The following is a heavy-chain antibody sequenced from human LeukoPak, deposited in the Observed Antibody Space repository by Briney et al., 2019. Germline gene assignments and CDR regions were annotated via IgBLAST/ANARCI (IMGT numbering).Heavy chain of an antibody. J-gene: IGHJ4*02. CDR1: GGSFSGYY. CDR2: INHSGST. Sequence: SETLSLTCAVYGGSFSGYYWSWIRQPPGKGLEWIGEINHSGSTNYNPSLKSRVTISVDTSKNQFSLQLNSVTPEDTAVYYCARIVGATYDYWGQGTLVTVSS. V-gene: IGHV4-34*01. CDR3: ARIVGATYDY. D-gene: IGHD1-26*01.